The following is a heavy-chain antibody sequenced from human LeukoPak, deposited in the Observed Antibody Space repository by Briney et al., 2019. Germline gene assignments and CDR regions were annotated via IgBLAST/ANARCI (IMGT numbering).Heavy chain of an antibody. D-gene: IGHD2-2*01. J-gene: IGHJ6*02. CDR2: INPNSGGT. V-gene: IGHV1-2*04. CDR1: GYTFTGYY. CDR3: AREVGPAAPHGDYYYYGMDV. Sequence: GASVKVSCKASGYTFTGYYMHWVRQAPGQGLEWMGWINPNSGGTNYAQKFQGWVTMTRDTSISTAYMELSRLRSDDTAVYYCAREVGPAAPHGDYYYYGMDVWGQGTTVTVSS.